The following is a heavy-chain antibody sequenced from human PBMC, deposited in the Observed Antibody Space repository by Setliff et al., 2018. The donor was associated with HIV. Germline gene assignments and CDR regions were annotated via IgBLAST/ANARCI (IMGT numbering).Heavy chain of an antibody. J-gene: IGHJ4*02. CDR1: GASTSSSTYY. CDR3: ARARSLITVRRSFDY. Sequence: SETLSLTCTVSGASTSSSTYYWGWIRQPPGKGLEWIGEINHSGSTNYNSSLKSRVTISVDTSKNQFSLKLNSVTAADTAVYYCARARSLITVRRSFDYWGQGTLVTVSS. D-gene: IGHD6-6*01. CDR2: INHSGST. V-gene: IGHV4-39*07.